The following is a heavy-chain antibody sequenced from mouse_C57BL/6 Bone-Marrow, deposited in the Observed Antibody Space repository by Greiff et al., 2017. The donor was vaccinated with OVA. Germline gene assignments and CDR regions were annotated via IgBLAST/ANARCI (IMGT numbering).Heavy chain of an antibody. CDR1: GFSLTSYG. CDR3: AKKNYGSSYWYFDV. V-gene: IGHV2-5*01. J-gene: IGHJ1*03. D-gene: IGHD1-1*01. CDR2: IWRGGST. Sequence: QVQQQQSGPGLVQPSQSLSITCTVSGFSLTSYGVHWVRQSPGKGLEWLGVIWRGGSTDYNAAFMSRLSITKDNSKSQVFFKMNSLQADDTAIYDCAKKNYGSSYWYFDVWGTGTTVTVSS.